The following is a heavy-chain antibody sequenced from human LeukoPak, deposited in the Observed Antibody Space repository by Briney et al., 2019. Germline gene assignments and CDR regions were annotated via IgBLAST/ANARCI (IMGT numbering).Heavy chain of an antibody. D-gene: IGHD3-9*01. CDR3: ARSGTLTGYLY. J-gene: IGHJ4*02. Sequence: PSETLSLTCTVSGVSLSSYYWTWLRQPPGKGLEWIGYIYYSGTTNYNPSLKSRVTMSVDTSKNQFSLKLNSVTAADTAVYYCARSGTLTGYLYWGQGALVTVSS. V-gene: IGHV4-59*01. CDR2: IYYSGTT. CDR1: GVSLSSYY.